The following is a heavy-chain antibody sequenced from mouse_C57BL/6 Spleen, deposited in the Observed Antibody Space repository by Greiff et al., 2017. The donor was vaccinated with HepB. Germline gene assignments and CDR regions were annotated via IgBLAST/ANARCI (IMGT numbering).Heavy chain of an antibody. D-gene: IGHD3-2*02. J-gene: IGHJ3*01. Sequence: QVQLKQPGAELVRPGSSVKLSCKASGYTFTSYWMHWVKQRPIQGLEWIGNIDPSDSETHYNQKFKDKATLTVDKSSSTAYMQLSSLTSEDSAVYYCARETAQALFAYWGQGTLVTVSA. CDR2: IDPSDSET. V-gene: IGHV1-52*01. CDR1: GYTFTSYW. CDR3: ARETAQALFAY.